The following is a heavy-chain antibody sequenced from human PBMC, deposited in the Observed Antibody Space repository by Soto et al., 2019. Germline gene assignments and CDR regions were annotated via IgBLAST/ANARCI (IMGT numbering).Heavy chain of an antibody. Sequence: GGSLRLSCAASGFTFRSHGMHWVRQAPGKGLEWVALIWFDGTNKYYADSMQGRFSISRDNSKNTLYLQMNSLRVEDTAVYYCARDHSRSRAYDSSGYEFDFWGQGTLVTVSS. CDR1: GFTFRSHG. CDR2: IWFDGTNK. J-gene: IGHJ4*02. V-gene: IGHV3-33*01. D-gene: IGHD3-22*01. CDR3: ARDHSRSRAYDSSGYEFDF.